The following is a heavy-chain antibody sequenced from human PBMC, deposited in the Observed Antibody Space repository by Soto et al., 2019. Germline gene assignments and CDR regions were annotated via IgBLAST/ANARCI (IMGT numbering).Heavy chain of an antibody. V-gene: IGHV4-30-4*01. J-gene: IGHJ4*02. Sequence: SETLSLTCTVSGGSISSGDYYWSWIRQPPGKGLECIVYIYYSGSTYYNPSLKSRVTISVDTSKNEFSLKLSSVTAADTAVYSCARGRRYRSGWYCFDYWGQGTLVPVS. CDR2: IYYSGST. CDR3: ARGRRYRSGWYCFDY. CDR1: GGSISSGDYY. D-gene: IGHD6-13*01.